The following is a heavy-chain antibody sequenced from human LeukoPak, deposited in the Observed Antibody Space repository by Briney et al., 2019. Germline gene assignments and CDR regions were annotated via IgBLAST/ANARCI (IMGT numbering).Heavy chain of an antibody. V-gene: IGHV4-59*08. Sequence: KPSETLSLTCTVSGGSISSYYWSWIRQPPGKGLEWIGYIYYSGSTNYNPSLKSRVTISVDTSKNQFSLKLSSVTAADTAVYYCARQRKEVVAATVFDYWGQGTLVTVSS. D-gene: IGHD2-15*01. CDR3: ARQRKEVVAATVFDY. CDR2: IYYSGST. CDR1: GGSISSYY. J-gene: IGHJ4*02.